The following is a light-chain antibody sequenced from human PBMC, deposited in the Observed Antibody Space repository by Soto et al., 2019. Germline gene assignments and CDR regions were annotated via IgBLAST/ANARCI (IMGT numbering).Light chain of an antibody. J-gene: IGKJ2*01. V-gene: IGKV3-20*01. CDR3: QQYGRSPYT. Sequence: EIVLTQSPGTLSLSPGERATLSCRASQSVSSNYLAWYQQKPGQPPRLLIYSASSRATGIPGRFSASGSGTDFTLTISRLEPEDVVVYSCQQYGRSPYTFGQGTELEIK. CDR1: QSVSSNY. CDR2: SAS.